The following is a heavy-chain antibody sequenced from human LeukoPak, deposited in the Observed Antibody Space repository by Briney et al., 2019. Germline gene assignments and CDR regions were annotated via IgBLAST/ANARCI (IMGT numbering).Heavy chain of an antibody. J-gene: IGHJ4*02. CDR3: ARHPGYSIAAATDY. Sequence: SETLSLTRTVSGGSISSSSYYWGWIRQPPGKGLKWIGSIYYSGSTYYNPSLKSRVTISVDTSKNQFSLKLSSVTAADTAVYYCARHPGYSIAAATDYWGQGTLVTVSS. CDR2: IYYSGST. D-gene: IGHD6-13*01. V-gene: IGHV4-39*01. CDR1: GGSISSSSYY.